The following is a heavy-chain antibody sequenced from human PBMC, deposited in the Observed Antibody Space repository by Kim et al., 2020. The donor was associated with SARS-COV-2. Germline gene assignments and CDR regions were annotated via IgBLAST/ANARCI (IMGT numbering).Heavy chain of an antibody. CDR3: ARGGGFNYYDSSGNYYLDY. D-gene: IGHD3-22*01. V-gene: IGHV4-31*03. J-gene: IGHJ4*02. CDR2: IYYSGST. CDR1: GGSISSGGYY. Sequence: SETLSLTCTVSGGSISSGGYYWSWIRQHPGKGLEWIGYIYYSGSTYYNPSLKSRVTISVDTSKNQFSLKLSSVTAADTAVYYCARGGGFNYYDSSGNYYLDYWGQGTLVTVSS.